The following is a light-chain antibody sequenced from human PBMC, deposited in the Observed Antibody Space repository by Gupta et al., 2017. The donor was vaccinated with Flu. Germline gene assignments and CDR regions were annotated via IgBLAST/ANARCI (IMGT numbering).Light chain of an antibody. Sequence: SNLGDGYEICCYQQLPEAPPKLLIDGNSNRPSRVPDRFSGTKSGTSASLAITGLQTEDDADYYCQSDDSSLRGWVFGGGTKLTVL. V-gene: IGLV1-40*01. CDR3: QSDDSSLRGWV. CDR1: SNLGDGYE. CDR2: GNS. J-gene: IGLJ3*02.